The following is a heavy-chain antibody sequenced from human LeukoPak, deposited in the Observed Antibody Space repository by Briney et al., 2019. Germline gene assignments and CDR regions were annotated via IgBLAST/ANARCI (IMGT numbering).Heavy chain of an antibody. V-gene: IGHV4-61*08. CDR3: ARVSYSGYD. Sequence: PSETLSLACSVSGDSVSRSDSYWDWIRQPPGKGLEWIGYIYYSGSTNYNPSLKSRVTISVDTSKNQFSLKLSSVTAADTAVYYCARVSYSGYDWGPGTLVTVSS. D-gene: IGHD5-12*01. J-gene: IGHJ4*02. CDR2: IYYSGST. CDR1: GDSVSRSDSY.